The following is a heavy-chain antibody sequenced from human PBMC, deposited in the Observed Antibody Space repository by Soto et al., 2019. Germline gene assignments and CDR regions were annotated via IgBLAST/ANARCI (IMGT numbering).Heavy chain of an antibody. CDR3: AKGWDDYGDYFDY. D-gene: IGHD4-17*01. CDR1: GFTFSSYA. V-gene: IGHV3-23*01. CDR2: ISGSGGST. Sequence: EVQLLESGGGLVQPGGSLRLSCAASGFTFSSYAMSWVRQAPGKGLEWVSAISGSGGSTYYADSVKGRFTISRDNSKNTLYLQMNSLRAEETAVYYCAKGWDDYGDYFDYWGQGTLVTVSS. J-gene: IGHJ4*02.